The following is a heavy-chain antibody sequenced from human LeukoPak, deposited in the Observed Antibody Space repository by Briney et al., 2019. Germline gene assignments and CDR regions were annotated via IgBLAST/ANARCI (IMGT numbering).Heavy chain of an antibody. D-gene: IGHD1-26*01. Sequence: GGSLRLSCAASGFTFSSYSMNWVRQAPGKGLEWVSSISSSSSYIYYADSVKGRFTISRDNAKNSLYLQMDSLRAEDTAVYYCARVEWELPGDYWGQGTLVTVSS. J-gene: IGHJ4*02. CDR2: ISSSSSYI. CDR3: ARVEWELPGDY. CDR1: GFTFSSYS. V-gene: IGHV3-21*01.